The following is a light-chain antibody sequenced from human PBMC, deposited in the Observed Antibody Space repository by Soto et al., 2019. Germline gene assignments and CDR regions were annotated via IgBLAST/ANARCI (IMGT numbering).Light chain of an antibody. CDR1: QSISRY. J-gene: IGKJ4*01. V-gene: IGKV1-39*01. CDR2: AAS. Sequence: DIPMTQSPSSLSTSVGDRVTITCRASQSISRYLNWYQQKPGKAPKLLIYAASNLQSGVPSRFGGSGSGTDFTLTISSLQPEDFASYYCQQSYSTPLAFGGGTKVEI. CDR3: QQSYSTPLA.